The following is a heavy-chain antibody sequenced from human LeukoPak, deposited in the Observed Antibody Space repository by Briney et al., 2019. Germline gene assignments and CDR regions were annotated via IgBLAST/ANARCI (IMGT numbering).Heavy chain of an antibody. Sequence: ASVKVSCKASVYTFTSYGISWVRQAPGQGLEWMGWISAYNGNTNYAQKLQGRVTITTDTSTSTAYMELRSLRSDDTAVYYCARDGRPIEARREFDYWGQGTLVTVSS. CDR1: VYTFTSYG. V-gene: IGHV1-18*01. CDR2: ISAYNGNT. CDR3: ARDGRPIEARREFDY. D-gene: IGHD6-6*01. J-gene: IGHJ4*02.